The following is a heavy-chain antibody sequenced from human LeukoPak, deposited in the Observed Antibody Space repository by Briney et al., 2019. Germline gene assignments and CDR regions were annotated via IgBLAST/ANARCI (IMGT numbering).Heavy chain of an antibody. CDR2: IYSGGST. J-gene: IGHJ6*02. CDR3: TTDSGSYSGYYYYGMDV. Sequence: GGSLRLSCAASGFTVSSNYMSWVRQAPGKGLEWVSVIYSGGSTYYADSVKGRFTISRDNSKNTLYLQMNSLKTEDTAVYYCTTDSGSYSGYYYYGMDVWGQGTTVTVSS. V-gene: IGHV3-53*01. CDR1: GFTVSSNY. D-gene: IGHD1-26*01.